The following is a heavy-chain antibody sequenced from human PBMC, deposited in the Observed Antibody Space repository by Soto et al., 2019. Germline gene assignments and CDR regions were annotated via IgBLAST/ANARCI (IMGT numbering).Heavy chain of an antibody. Sequence: GASVKVSCKASGGTFSSYTISWVRQAPGQGLEWMGRIIPILGIANYAQKFQGRVTITADKSTSTAYMELSSLRSEDTAVYYCARGSGDTAMVTGYYYMDVWGEGTTVTVSS. D-gene: IGHD5-18*01. CDR3: ARGSGDTAMVTGYYYMDV. V-gene: IGHV1-69*02. CDR1: GGTFSSYT. CDR2: IIPILGIA. J-gene: IGHJ6*03.